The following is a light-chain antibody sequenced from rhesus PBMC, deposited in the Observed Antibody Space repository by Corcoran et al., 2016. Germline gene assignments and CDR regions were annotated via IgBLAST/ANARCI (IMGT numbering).Light chain of an antibody. J-gene: IGKJ1*01. CDR3: QQYNDLLRT. CDR2: SAY. CDR1: QSVGSY. Sequence: EIVMTQSPATLSLSPGETATLSCRASQSVGSYLAWYQQTPGQAPKLLVHSAYFRATGIPDRVSGRGSRTDFTLTISSLEPEDVGVYHCQQYNDLLRTFGQGTKVEIK. V-gene: IGKV3-40*03.